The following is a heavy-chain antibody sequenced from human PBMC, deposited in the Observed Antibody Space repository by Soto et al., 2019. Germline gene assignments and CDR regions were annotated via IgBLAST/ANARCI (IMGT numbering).Heavy chain of an antibody. J-gene: IGHJ3*02. D-gene: IGHD3-9*01. Sequence: SETLSLTCTVSGSPISSYYWSWFRQPPGQGLEWVGYIYYTGTTTYNPSLKSRVSISVDASKSQFSLNLRSVTAADTAVYYCARGPSRLITIFYPGPYHDAFDIWGQGTMVTVSS. V-gene: IGHV4-59*12. CDR1: GSPISSYY. CDR2: IYYTGTT. CDR3: ARGPSRLITIFYPGPYHDAFDI.